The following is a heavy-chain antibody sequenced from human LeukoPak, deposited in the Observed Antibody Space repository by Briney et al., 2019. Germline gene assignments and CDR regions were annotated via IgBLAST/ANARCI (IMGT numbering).Heavy chain of an antibody. Sequence: GRSLRLSCAVSGFTFSNYGMHWVRQAPDKGLEWVAVISYDGNSKNYVDSAKGRFTISRDNSNNTLYLQMNSLRAEDTAVYYCAKGYCSSTSCYPEAPSDYWGQGTLVTVSS. CDR1: GFTFSNYG. CDR3: AKGYCSSTSCYPEAPSDY. V-gene: IGHV3-30*18. D-gene: IGHD2-2*01. J-gene: IGHJ4*02. CDR2: ISYDGNSK.